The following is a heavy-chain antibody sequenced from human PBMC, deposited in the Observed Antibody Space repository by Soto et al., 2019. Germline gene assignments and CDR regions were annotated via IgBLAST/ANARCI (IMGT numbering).Heavy chain of an antibody. CDR2: ISTYNGDT. CDR1: GYTFTRSR. J-gene: IGHJ6*02. Sequence: QVQLVQSGAEVKKPGASVKVSRKASGYTFTRSRISWVRQAPGQGLEWMGWISTYNGDTNYAQTFQGRVTMTTDTSTSTVYMELRSLRSDDTAVYYCAREGVAPYYYYGMDVWGQGTPVTVSS. V-gene: IGHV1-18*01. D-gene: IGHD5-12*01. CDR3: AREGVAPYYYYGMDV.